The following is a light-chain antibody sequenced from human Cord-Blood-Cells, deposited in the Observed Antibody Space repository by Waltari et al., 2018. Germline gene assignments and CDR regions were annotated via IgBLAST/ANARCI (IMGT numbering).Light chain of an antibody. J-gene: IGKJ1*01. Sequence: ELVLTQSPGTLSLSQGERATLSCRASQSVSRSYLAWYQQKPGQAPRLLIYGASSRATGIPDRFSGSGSGTDVTLTISRLEPEDFAVYYCQQYGSSPWTFGQGSKVEIK. V-gene: IGKV3-20*01. CDR3: QQYGSSPWT. CDR2: GAS. CDR1: QSVSRSY.